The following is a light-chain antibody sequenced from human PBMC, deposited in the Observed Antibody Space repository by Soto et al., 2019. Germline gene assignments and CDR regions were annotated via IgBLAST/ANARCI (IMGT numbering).Light chain of an antibody. J-gene: IGKJ2*03. V-gene: IGKV1-39*01. CDR1: QTIGSD. CDR3: QYSYVAPR. Sequence: DIQMTQSPSSLSASVGDRVTITCRASQTIGSDLNWFQQKQGKAPKLLIYSASDLYGDVPSRFGGSGSGTQFTLTSNNLQPEDFATYYWQYSYVAPRFGQGTKLEI. CDR2: SAS.